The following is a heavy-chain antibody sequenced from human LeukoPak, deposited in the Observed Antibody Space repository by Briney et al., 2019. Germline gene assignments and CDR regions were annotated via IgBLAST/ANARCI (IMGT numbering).Heavy chain of an antibody. CDR2: ISYDGSNK. CDR1: EFTLSGYW. CDR3: ARDRVGATDYFDY. Sequence: GGSLRLSCAASEFTLSGYWMHWVRQAPGKGLEWVAVISYDGSNKYYADSVKGRFTISRDNSKNTLYLQMNSLRAEDTAVYYCARDRVGATDYFDYWGRGTLVTVSS. D-gene: IGHD1-26*01. J-gene: IGHJ4*02. V-gene: IGHV3-30-3*01.